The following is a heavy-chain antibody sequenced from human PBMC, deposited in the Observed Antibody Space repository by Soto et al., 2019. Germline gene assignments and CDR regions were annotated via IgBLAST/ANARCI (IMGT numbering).Heavy chain of an antibody. D-gene: IGHD2-15*01. CDR3: TKYRRTDAEGYSFDY. CDR2: IHYRGST. CDR1: GGSISDSY. Sequence: SETLSLTTTVSGGSISDSYWIWSRQTHGKVLEWVGYIHYRGSTNYNPSLKSRVTMSVDSAKNQFSLQLSSVTAADTAVYFCTKYRRTDAEGYSFDYWGQGALVTVS. V-gene: IGHV4-59*01. J-gene: IGHJ4*02.